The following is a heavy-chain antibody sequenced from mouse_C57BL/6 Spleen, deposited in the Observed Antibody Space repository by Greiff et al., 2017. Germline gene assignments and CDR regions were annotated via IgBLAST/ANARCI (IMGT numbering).Heavy chain of an antibody. D-gene: IGHD1-1*01. Sequence: EVMLVESEGGLVQPGSSMKLSCTASGFTFSDYYMAWVRQVPEKGLEWVANINSDGSSTYYLDSLKSRFIISRDNAKNLLYLQMSSLKSEDTATYYCARIPLRSYAMDYWGQGTSVTVSS. CDR3: ARIPLRSYAMDY. CDR1: GFTFSDYY. V-gene: IGHV5-16*01. CDR2: INSDGSST. J-gene: IGHJ4*01.